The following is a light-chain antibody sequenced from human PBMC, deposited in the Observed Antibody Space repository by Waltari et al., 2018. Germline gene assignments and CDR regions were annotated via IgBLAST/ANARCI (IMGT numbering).Light chain of an antibody. J-gene: IGLJ2*01. V-gene: IGLV2-14*01. CDR1: IHDVGAHNC. CDR3: SSYTSGSTLGV. Sequence: QAPRPHSASVSGSPGQSLTTSCPRTIHDVGAHNCGPSYQQLPGKAPKIIIYDVSKRPSGVSNRFSGSKSDNTASLTISGLQAEDEADYYCSSYTSGSTLGVFGGGTKLTVL. CDR2: DVS.